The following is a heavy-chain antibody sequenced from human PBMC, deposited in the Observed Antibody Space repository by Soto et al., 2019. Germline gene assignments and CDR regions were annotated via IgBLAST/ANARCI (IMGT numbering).Heavy chain of an antibody. D-gene: IGHD6-19*01. J-gene: IGHJ4*02. CDR1: GFTFSDYA. CDR3: AKGGRQWLVTSDFNY. V-gene: IGHV3-30*18. CDR2: VSHDGRNT. Sequence: VQLVESGGGVVQPGRSLRLSCAASGFTFSDYAMHWVRQAPGKGLEWVAVVSHDGRNTHYADSVKGRFTISRYSSKNPASLEMTSLRAEYTAVYYCAKGGRQWLVTSDFNYWGQGALVTVSS.